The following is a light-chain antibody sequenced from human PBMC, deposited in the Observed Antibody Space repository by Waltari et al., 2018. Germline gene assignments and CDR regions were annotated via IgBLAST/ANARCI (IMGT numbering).Light chain of an antibody. Sequence: DIQMTQSPSTLPAAVGGRVTITCRASQSISTWVAWYQQKPGKAPKLLIYKASSLESGVPSRFSGSGSGTEFTLTISSLQPDDFATYYCQYSTTFGQGTKVEIK. CDR2: KAS. V-gene: IGKV1-5*03. CDR1: QSISTW. CDR3: QYSTT. J-gene: IGKJ1*01.